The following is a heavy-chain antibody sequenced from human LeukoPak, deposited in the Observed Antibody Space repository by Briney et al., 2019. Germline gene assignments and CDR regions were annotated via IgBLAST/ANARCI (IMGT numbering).Heavy chain of an antibody. J-gene: IGHJ4*02. D-gene: IGHD3-10*01. Sequence: GGSLRLSCVASGFTLITYGMSWVRQAPGKGLEWVSGVSGSIINTHYADSVKGRFTISRDNSKNTLYLEVNSLRAEDTAVYYCARAHGFTDFWGQGTLVTVSS. CDR3: ARAHGFTDF. CDR1: GFTLITYG. V-gene: IGHV3-23*01. CDR2: VSGSIINT.